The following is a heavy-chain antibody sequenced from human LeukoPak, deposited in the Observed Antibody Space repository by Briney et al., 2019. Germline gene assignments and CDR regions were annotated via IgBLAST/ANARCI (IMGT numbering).Heavy chain of an antibody. Sequence: SVKVSCKASGGTFSSYAISWVRQAPGQGLEWMGGIIPIFGTANYAQKFQGRVTITADESTSTAYMELSSLRSEDTAVYYCANGRSGSYLNGGNWFDPWGQGTLVTVSS. CDR3: ANGRSGSYLNGGNWFDP. J-gene: IGHJ5*02. CDR2: IIPIFGTA. D-gene: IGHD3-10*01. V-gene: IGHV1-69*13. CDR1: GGTFSSYA.